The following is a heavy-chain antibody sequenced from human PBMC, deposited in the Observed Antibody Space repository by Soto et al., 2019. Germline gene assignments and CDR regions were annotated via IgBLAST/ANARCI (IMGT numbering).Heavy chain of an antibody. V-gene: IGHV3-33*01. Sequence: QVQLVESGGGVVQPGRSLRLSCAASGFTFSTYVMHWVRQAPGKGLEWVAVIWNDGSTKYYADSVKGRFTISRDDSKNTLYLQMNSLRAEDTAVYYCARVLRYFDWDYAFDIWSQGTMVTVSS. CDR2: IWNDGSTK. CDR1: GFTFSTYV. CDR3: ARVLRYFDWDYAFDI. J-gene: IGHJ3*02. D-gene: IGHD3-9*01.